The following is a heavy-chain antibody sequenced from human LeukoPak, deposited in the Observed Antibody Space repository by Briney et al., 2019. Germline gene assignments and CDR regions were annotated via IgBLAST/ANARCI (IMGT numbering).Heavy chain of an antibody. CDR3: ARASTTFDD. Sequence: PSETLSLTCSVSGGSITSYYRSWIRQPPGKGQEWIGHVSDGGRTNYSPSLRSRVSISVDTPKNQFSLKLNSVTAADTAVYFCARASTTFDDWGQGTLVTASS. CDR1: GGSITSYY. CDR2: VSDGGRT. D-gene: IGHD1-14*01. J-gene: IGHJ4*02. V-gene: IGHV4-59*01.